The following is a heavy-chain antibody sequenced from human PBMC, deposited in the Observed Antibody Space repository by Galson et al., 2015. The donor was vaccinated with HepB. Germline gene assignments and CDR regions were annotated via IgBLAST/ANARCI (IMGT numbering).Heavy chain of an antibody. J-gene: IGHJ4*02. V-gene: IGHV3-64*01. CDR1: GFTFSSYA. CDR2: ISSNGGST. Sequence: SLRLSCAASGFTFSSYAMHWVRQAPGKGLEYVSAISSNGGSTYYANSVKGRFTISRDNSKNTLYLQMGSLRAEDMAVYYCARAGTMGCYSDWGQGTLVTVSS. D-gene: IGHD2-21*02. CDR3: ARAGTMGCYSD.